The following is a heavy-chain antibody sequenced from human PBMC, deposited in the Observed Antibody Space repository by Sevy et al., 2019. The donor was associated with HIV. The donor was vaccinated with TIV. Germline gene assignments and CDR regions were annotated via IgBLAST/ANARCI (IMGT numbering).Heavy chain of an antibody. V-gene: IGHV3-7*01. CDR1: GFTFSANW. CDR3: AHETFGRFES. D-gene: IGHD3-16*01. J-gene: IGHJ4*02. CDR2: IKAEGSDK. Sequence: GGSLRLSCAASGFTFSANWMNWVRQAPGKGLEWVANIKAEGSDKHYVDSVEGRFTISRDNAKNLLFRQMNSLRVEDTAVYYCAHETFGRFESWGQGTLVTVSS.